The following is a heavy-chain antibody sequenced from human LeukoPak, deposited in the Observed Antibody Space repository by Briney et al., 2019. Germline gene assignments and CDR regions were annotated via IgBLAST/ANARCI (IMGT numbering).Heavy chain of an antibody. CDR1: GFTFSSYW. D-gene: IGHD6-19*01. J-gene: IGHJ4*02. CDR3: ARYLADSSGWYVTSCYFDY. V-gene: IGHV3-7*01. Sequence: GGSLRLSCAASGFTFSSYWMSWVRQAPGKGLEWVANIKEDGSEKYYVDSVKGRFTISRDNAKNSLYLQMNSLRAEDTAVYYCARYLADSSGWYVTSCYFDYWGQGTLVTVSS. CDR2: IKEDGSEK.